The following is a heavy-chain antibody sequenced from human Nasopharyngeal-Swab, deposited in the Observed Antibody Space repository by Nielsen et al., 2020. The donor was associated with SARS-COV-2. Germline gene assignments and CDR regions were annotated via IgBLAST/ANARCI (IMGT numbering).Heavy chain of an antibody. V-gene: IGHV1-24*01. Sequence: ASVKVSCKVSGYTLTELSMHWVRQAPGKGLEWMGGFDPEDGETIYAQKFQGRVTMTEDTSTDTAYMELGSLRSEDTAVYYCATENGGVGGSSTSLLPYYYYYGMDVWGQGTTVTVSS. CDR3: ATENGGVGGSSTSLLPYYYYYGMDV. CDR1: GYTLTELS. D-gene: IGHD2-2*01. CDR2: FDPEDGET. J-gene: IGHJ6*02.